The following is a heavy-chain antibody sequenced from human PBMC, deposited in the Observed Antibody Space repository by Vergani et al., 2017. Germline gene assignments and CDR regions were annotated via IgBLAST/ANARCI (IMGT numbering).Heavy chain of an antibody. D-gene: IGHD2-2*01. CDR2: INTNTGNP. V-gene: IGHV7-4-1*01. J-gene: IGHJ6*02. CDR1: GYTFTSYA. CDR3: ARQMGLTYCSSTSCTAAHLDYYYYGMDV. Sequence: QVQLVQSGSELKKPGASVKVSCKASGYTFTSYAMNWVRQAPGQGLEWMGWINTNTGNPTYAQGFTGRFVFSLDTSVSTAYLQICSLKAEDTAVYYCARQMGLTYCSSTSCTAAHLDYYYYGMDVWGQGTTVTVSS.